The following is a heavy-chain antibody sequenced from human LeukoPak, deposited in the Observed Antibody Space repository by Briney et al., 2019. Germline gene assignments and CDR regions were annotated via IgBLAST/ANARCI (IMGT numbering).Heavy chain of an antibody. Sequence: SETLSLTCTVSGGSISSSSYYWGWIRQPPGKGLEWIGIIYYSGSTYYNPSLKSRVTISVDTSKNQFSLKLSSVTAADTAVYYCARSRGYSYDYLHSAYWGQGTLVTVSS. J-gene: IGHJ4*02. CDR1: GGSISSSSYY. D-gene: IGHD5-18*01. CDR3: ARSRGYSYDYLHSAY. CDR2: IYYSGST. V-gene: IGHV4-39*01.